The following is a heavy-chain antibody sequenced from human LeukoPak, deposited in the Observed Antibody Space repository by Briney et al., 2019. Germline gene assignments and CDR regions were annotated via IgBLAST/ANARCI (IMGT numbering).Heavy chain of an antibody. D-gene: IGHD3-10*01. J-gene: IGHJ5*02. V-gene: IGHV4-59*01. CDR2: IYYSGNT. Sequence: PSETLSLTCTVSGGSISSYYWSWIRQSPGKGLEWIGYIYYSGNTNYNPSLKSRVTISVDTSKNQFSLELSSVTAADTAVYYCARGPPGGQFDPWGQGTLVTVSS. CDR3: ARGPPGGQFDP. CDR1: GGSISSYY.